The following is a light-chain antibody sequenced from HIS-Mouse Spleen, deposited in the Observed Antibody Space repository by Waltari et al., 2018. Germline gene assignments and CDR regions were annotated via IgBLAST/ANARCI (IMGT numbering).Light chain of an antibody. CDR2: RNN. CDR3: AAWDDSLSGPV. CDR1: SSNIGSNY. Sequence: QSVLTQPPSASGTPGQWVTISCSGRSSNIGSNYVYWYQQLPGTAPKLLIYRNNQRPSGVPDRFSGSKSGTSASLAISGLRSEDEADYYCAAWDDSLSGPVFGGGTKLTVL. V-gene: IGLV1-47*01. J-gene: IGLJ3*02.